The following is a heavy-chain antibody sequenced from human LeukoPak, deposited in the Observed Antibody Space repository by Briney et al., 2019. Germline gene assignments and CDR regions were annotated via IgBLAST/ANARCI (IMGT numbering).Heavy chain of an antibody. CDR3: ARERGYSYGYSDY. V-gene: IGHV3-21*01. J-gene: IGHJ4*02. D-gene: IGHD5-18*01. CDR2: ISSTSSSI. Sequence: GGSLRLSCAAPGFTFSGYGMNWVRQAPGKGLEWVSSISSTSSSIYYADSVKGRFTISRDNARNSLYLQMNSLRAEDTAVYYCARERGYSYGYSDYWGQGTLVTVSS. CDR1: GFTFSGYG.